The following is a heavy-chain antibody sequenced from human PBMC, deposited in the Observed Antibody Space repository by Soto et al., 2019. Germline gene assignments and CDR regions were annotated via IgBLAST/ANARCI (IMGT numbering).Heavy chain of an antibody. CDR2: IYYSGST. J-gene: IGHJ4*02. CDR1: GVSISSSSYY. Sequence: SETLSLTCTVSGVSISSSSYYWGWIRQPPGKGLEWIGSIYYSGSTYYNPSLKSRVTISVDTSKNQFSLKLSSVTAADTAVYYCARQNRDCSGGSCYPFVSDYWGQGTLVTVSS. V-gene: IGHV4-39*01. CDR3: ARQNRDCSGGSCYPFVSDY. D-gene: IGHD2-15*01.